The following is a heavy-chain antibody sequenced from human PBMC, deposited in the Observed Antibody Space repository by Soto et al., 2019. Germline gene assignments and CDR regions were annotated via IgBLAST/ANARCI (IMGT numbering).Heavy chain of an antibody. CDR2: VSYDGSYI. J-gene: IGHJ3*02. D-gene: IGHD6-19*01. CDR3: ARDRYSSGWGDAFDI. CDR1: GITFSSYA. V-gene: IGHV3-30-3*01. Sequence: QVQVVESGGGVVQPGRSLRLSCAVSGITFSSYALHWVRQVPGKGLEWVAIVSYDGSYISYTDSVRGRFTISRDNSKNTLYLQMNSLRPEDTAVSYCARDRYSSGWGDAFDIWGQGTMVTVSS.